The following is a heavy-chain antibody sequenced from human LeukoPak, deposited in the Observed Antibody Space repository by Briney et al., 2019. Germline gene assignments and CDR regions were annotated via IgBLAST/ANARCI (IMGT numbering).Heavy chain of an antibody. V-gene: IGHV4-59*08. CDR2: IYYSGST. Sequence: SETLSLTCTVSGGSISSYYWSWIRQPPGKGLEWIGYIYYSGSTNYNPSLKSRVTISVDTSKNQFSLKLNSGTAADTAVYFCARRIGRGGYYFDSSGRDDAFDIWGQGTMVTVSS. CDR3: ARRIGRGGYYFDSSGRDDAFDI. J-gene: IGHJ3*02. D-gene: IGHD3-22*01. CDR1: GGSISSYY.